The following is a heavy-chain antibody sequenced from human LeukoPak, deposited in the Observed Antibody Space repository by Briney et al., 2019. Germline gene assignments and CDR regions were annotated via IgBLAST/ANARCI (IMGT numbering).Heavy chain of an antibody. CDR3: ARHQSYYYDYYMDV. Sequence: SETLSLTCTVSGGSISSYYWSWIRQPPGKGLEWIGYIYYSGSTNYNPSLKSRVTISVDTSKNQFSLKLTSVTAADTAVYYCARHQSYYYDYYMDVWGKGTTVTISS. V-gene: IGHV4-59*08. CDR2: IYYSGST. J-gene: IGHJ6*03. CDR1: GGSISSYY.